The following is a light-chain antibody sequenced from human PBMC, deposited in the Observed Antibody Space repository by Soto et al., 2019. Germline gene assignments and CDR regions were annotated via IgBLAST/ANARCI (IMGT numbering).Light chain of an antibody. CDR2: DVS. Sequence: QSALTQPRSVSGSPGQSVTISCTGTSSDVGDYNYVSWYEQRPGKAPKVMIYDVSRRPSGVPDRFSGSKSGNTASLTISGLQAEDEDDYYCCSSAGSYTWVFGGGTKLTVL. CDR1: SSDVGDYNY. CDR3: CSSAGSYTWV. V-gene: IGLV2-11*01. J-gene: IGLJ3*02.